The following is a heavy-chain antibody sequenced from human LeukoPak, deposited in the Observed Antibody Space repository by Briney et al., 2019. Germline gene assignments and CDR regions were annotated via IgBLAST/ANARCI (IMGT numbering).Heavy chain of an antibody. V-gene: IGHV4-59*11. CDR2: IYYSGST. D-gene: IGHD2-2*01. J-gene: IGHJ6*03. CDR1: GGSISSHY. CDR3: ARDVVVPRYYYYMDV. Sequence: SETLSLTCTVSGGSISSHYWSWIRQPPGKGLEWIGYIYYSGSTNYNPSLKSRVTISVDTSKNQFSLKPSSVTAADTAVYYCARDVVVPRYYYYMDVWGKGTTVTVSS.